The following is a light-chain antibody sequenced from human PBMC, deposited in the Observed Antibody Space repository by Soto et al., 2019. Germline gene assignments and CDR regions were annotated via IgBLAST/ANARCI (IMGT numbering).Light chain of an antibody. V-gene: IGLV2-23*01. J-gene: IGLJ1*01. CDR1: TSDVGTYNL. Sequence: QSALTQPASVSGSPGQSITISCTGTTSDVGTYNLVSWYQQHPGKAPKLMIYEGSKRPSGVSDRFSGSKSGNTASLTISGLQAEDEADYYCSSYAGSTTYVFGAGTQLTVL. CDR2: EGS. CDR3: SSYAGSTTYV.